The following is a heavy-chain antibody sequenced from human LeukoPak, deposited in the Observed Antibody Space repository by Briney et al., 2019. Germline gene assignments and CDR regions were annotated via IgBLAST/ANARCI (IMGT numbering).Heavy chain of an antibody. CDR3: ARDPLRGYSYGYYYYYYMDV. Sequence: PSQTLSLTCTVSGGSISSGSYYGSWIRQPAGTGLERIGRIYTSGSTNYNPFLKIRVTISVDMSKNQFSLKLSSVTAADTAVYYCARDPLRGYSYGYYYYYYMDVWGKGTTVTVSS. CDR2: IYTSGST. D-gene: IGHD5-18*01. V-gene: IGHV4-61*02. J-gene: IGHJ6*03. CDR1: GGSISSGSYY.